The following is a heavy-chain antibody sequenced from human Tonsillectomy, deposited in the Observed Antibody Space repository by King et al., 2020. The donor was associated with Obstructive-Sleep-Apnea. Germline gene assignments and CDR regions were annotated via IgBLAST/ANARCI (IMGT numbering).Heavy chain of an antibody. V-gene: IGHV3-66*01. CDR1: GFTVSSNY. CDR3: AGGNRYTLHFHY. D-gene: IGHD3-16*02. Sequence: VQLVESGGGLVQPGGSLRLSCAASGFTVSSNYMFWVRQAPGKGLEWVSVIYGGGRTYYAESVKGRFSIPRDNSKNTLYLQMNSLRAEDTAVYYCAGGNRYTLHFHYWGQGTLVTVSS. J-gene: IGHJ4*02. CDR2: IYGGGRT.